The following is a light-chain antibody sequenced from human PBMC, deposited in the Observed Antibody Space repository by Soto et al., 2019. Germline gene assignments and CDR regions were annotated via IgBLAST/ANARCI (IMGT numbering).Light chain of an antibody. V-gene: IGLV1-47*01. Sequence: QSALTQPPSASGTPGQRGTISCSGSSSNIGSNYVFWYQHLPGTAPKLLIYRNNQRPSGVPDRFSGSKSGTSASLAISGLRSEDGTDYYCAAWDDSLSGVVFGGGTKVTVL. CDR2: RNN. J-gene: IGLJ2*01. CDR1: SSNIGSNY. CDR3: AAWDDSLSGVV.